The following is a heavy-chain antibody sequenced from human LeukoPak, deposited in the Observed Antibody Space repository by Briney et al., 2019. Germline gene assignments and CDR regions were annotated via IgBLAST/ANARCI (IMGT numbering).Heavy chain of an antibody. CDR2: INHSGST. Sequence: SETLSLTCAVYGGSFSGYYWSWIRQPPGKGLEWIGEINHSGSTNYNPSLKSRVTISVDTSKNQFSLKLSSVTAADTAVYYCARKSLGYCSSTSCYALGYWGQGTLVTVFS. CDR1: GGSFSGYY. J-gene: IGHJ4*02. CDR3: ARKSLGYCSSTSCYALGY. V-gene: IGHV4-34*01. D-gene: IGHD2-2*01.